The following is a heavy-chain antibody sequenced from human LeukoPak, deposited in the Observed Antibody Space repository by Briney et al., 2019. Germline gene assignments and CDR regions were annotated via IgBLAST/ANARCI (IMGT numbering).Heavy chain of an antibody. CDR3: ARESVVLRYFDWLLKTYYYGMDV. J-gene: IGHJ6*02. D-gene: IGHD3-9*01. CDR1: GGSFSGYY. CDR2: INHSGST. V-gene: IGHV4-34*01. Sequence: SETLSLTCAVYGGSFSGYYWSWIRQPPGKGLEWIGEINHSGSTNYNPSLKSRVTISVDTSKNQFSLKLSSVTAADTAVYYCARESVVLRYFDWLLKTYYYGMDVWGQGTTVTVSS.